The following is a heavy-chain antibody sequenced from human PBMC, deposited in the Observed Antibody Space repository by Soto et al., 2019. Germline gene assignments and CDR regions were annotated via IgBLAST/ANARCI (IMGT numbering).Heavy chain of an antibody. J-gene: IGHJ4*02. Sequence: ESVGGLVQPGGSLRLSCAVSGFTFSNYWRTWVRQAPGKGLEWVAYMNQDGSQIYYVDSLRGRFTISRDNAKNSLYLQMNSLRVDDTAVYYCARDRGPNTPDYWGQGTLVTVSS. CDR3: ARDRGPNTPDY. V-gene: IGHV3-7*01. D-gene: IGHD2-2*02. CDR1: GFTFSNYW. CDR2: MNQDGSQI.